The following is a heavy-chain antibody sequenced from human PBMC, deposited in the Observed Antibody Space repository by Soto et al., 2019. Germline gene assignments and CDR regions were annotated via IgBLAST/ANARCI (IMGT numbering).Heavy chain of an antibody. CDR1: GGSISSSSYS. Sequence: SETLSLTCIVSGGSISSSSYSWAWIRQPPGKGLEWIGSIYYSGSTYYNPSLKSRVTISVDTSKNQFSLKLSSVTAADTAVYYCVRSEATALDYWGQGILVTVS. CDR3: VRSEATALDY. V-gene: IGHV4-39*07. J-gene: IGHJ4*02. CDR2: IYYSGST.